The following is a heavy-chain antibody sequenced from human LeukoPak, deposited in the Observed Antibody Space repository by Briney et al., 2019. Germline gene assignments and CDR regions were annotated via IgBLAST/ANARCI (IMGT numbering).Heavy chain of an antibody. J-gene: IGHJ4*02. Sequence: GRSLRLSCAASGFSFRGYAMHWVRRTPGKGLEWVAVISHDEKNKFYAESVKGRFTISRDNSKNTLFLEMNSLRPEDTAFYYCATTFRGVIITRLDYWGQGTLVTVSS. D-gene: IGHD3-10*01. CDR2: ISHDEKNK. V-gene: IGHV3-30*04. CDR3: ATTFRGVIITRLDY. CDR1: GFSFRGYA.